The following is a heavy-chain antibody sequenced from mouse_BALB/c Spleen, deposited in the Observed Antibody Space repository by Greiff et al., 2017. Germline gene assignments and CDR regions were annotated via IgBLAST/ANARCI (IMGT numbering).Heavy chain of an antibody. J-gene: IGHJ4*01. Sequence: EVKVVESGGGLVKPGGSLKLSCAASGFTFSSYAMSWVRQTPEKRLEWVASISSGGSTYYPDSVKGRFTISRDNARNILYLQMSSLRSEDTAMYYCARGGNPYYYAMDYWGQGTSVTVSS. CDR1: GFTFSSYA. D-gene: IGHD2-1*01. V-gene: IGHV5-6-5*01. CDR2: ISSGGST. CDR3: ARGGNPYYYAMDY.